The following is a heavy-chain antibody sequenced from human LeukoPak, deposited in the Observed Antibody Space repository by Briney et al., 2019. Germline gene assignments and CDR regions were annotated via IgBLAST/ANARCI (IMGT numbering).Heavy chain of an antibody. CDR1: GGTFISYA. J-gene: IGHJ4*02. CDR2: IIPIFGTA. CDR3: ARDGLWFGELTLDY. Sequence: ASVKVSCKASGGTFISYAISWVRQAPGQGLEWMGGIIPIFGTANYAQKFQGRVTITADESTSTAYMELSSLRSEDTAVYYCARDGLWFGELTLDYWGQGTLVTVSS. V-gene: IGHV1-69*13. D-gene: IGHD3-10*01.